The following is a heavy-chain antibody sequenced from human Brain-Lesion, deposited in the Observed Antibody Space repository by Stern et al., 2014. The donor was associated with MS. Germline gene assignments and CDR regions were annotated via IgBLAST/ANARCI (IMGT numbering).Heavy chain of an antibody. D-gene: IGHD2-2*01. CDR1: GYSITSPSFS. Sequence: VQLEESGSGLVKPSQTLSLTCMVSGYSITSPSFSWTCIRQAPGKGLEWIGDMYDGGRPLSNPAPRRRVTISVDTSKSPLSTKLNSVTAADTAVYYCARGRSRVHPPLDPWGQGTLVTVSS. J-gene: IGHJ5*02. V-gene: IGHV4-30-2*01. CDR2: MYDGGRP. CDR3: ARGRSRVHPPLDP.